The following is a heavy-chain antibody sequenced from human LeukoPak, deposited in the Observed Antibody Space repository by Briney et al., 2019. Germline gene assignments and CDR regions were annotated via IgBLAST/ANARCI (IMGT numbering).Heavy chain of an antibody. V-gene: IGHV3-30*02. D-gene: IGHD5-18*01. CDR1: GFTFSSYG. CDR2: IRYDGNNK. CDR3: AKDRRIQPLYFFDN. Sequence: GGSLRLSCTASGFTFSSYGMHWVRQAPGKGLEWVAIIRYDGNNKHYVESVQGRFTISRDNSKNTLYLQMNSLRTEDTAVYYCAKDRRIQPLYFFDNWGQGTLVTVSS. J-gene: IGHJ4*02.